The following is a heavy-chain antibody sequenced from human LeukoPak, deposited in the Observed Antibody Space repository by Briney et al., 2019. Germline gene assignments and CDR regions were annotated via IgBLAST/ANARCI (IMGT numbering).Heavy chain of an antibody. CDR1: GFTFSSYA. D-gene: IGHD3-10*01. Sequence: GGSLRLSCAASGFTFSSYAMSWVRQAPGKGLEWVSAISGSGASTYYADSVKGRFTISRDNSKNTLYLQMNSLRAEDTAVYYCAKGGRSGSYYIVGDYYFDYWGQGTLVTVSS. V-gene: IGHV3-23*01. CDR2: ISGSGAST. J-gene: IGHJ4*02. CDR3: AKGGRSGSYYIVGDYYFDY.